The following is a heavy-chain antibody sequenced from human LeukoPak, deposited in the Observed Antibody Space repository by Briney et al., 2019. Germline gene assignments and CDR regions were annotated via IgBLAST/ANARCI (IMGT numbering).Heavy chain of an antibody. Sequence: GGSLRLSCAASGFTFSSYAMHWVRQASGKGLEWVAFISYDGSNKYYADSVKGRFTISRDNSKNTLYLQMNSLRAEDTAVYYCARGHSGSYLFFGGQGTLVTVSS. V-gene: IGHV3-30-3*01. J-gene: IGHJ1*01. D-gene: IGHD1-26*01. CDR2: ISYDGSNK. CDR1: GFTFSSYA. CDR3: ARGHSGSYLFF.